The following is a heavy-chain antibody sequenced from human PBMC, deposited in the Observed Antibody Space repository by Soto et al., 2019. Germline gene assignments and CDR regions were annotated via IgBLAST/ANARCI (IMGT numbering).Heavy chain of an antibody. Sequence: PSETLSLTCAVSGYSISSGYYWGWIRQPPGKGLEWIGSIYHSGSTYYNPSLKSRVTISVDTSKNQFSLKLSSVTAADTAVHYCARDLINYDILTGYLNWGQGTLVTVSS. V-gene: IGHV4-38-2*02. CDR1: GYSISSGYY. CDR2: IYHSGST. J-gene: IGHJ4*02. D-gene: IGHD3-9*01. CDR3: ARDLINYDILTGYLN.